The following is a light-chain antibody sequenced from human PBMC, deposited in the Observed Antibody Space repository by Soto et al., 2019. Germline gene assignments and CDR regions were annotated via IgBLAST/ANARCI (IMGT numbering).Light chain of an antibody. CDR3: QQYNDSFPYT. J-gene: IGKJ2*01. CDR2: KAS. CDR1: QSISTW. Sequence: DVQMTQSPSTLSASVGDRVTITCRASQSISTWLAWYQQKPGTAPKLLIYKASTLESGVPSRFIGSRAGTEFTLPVSSLQPDDFATYYCQQYNDSFPYTFGQGTKLEIK. V-gene: IGKV1-5*03.